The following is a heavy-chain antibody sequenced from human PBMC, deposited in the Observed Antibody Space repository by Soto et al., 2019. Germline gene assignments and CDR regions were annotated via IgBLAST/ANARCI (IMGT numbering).Heavy chain of an antibody. J-gene: IGHJ4*02. CDR2: IIPSPART. D-gene: IGHD1-26*01. V-gene: IGHV1-69*08. CDR3: ARDQVGASSFDY. CDR1: GGTFSNSP. Sequence: QVQLVQSGAELRKPGSAVKLSCKASGGTFSNSPISWVRQIPGQGPEWMGRIIPSPARTIYSRKFRGRVTLTADKSTLTVYMTLSSLTTEDSGVYYCARDQVGASSFDYWGQGTRVTVSS.